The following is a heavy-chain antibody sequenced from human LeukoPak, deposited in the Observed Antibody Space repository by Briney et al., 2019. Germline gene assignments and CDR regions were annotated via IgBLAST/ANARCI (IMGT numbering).Heavy chain of an antibody. J-gene: IGHJ3*02. Sequence: SETLSLTCTVSGGSISSGSYYWSGIRQPAGKGLEGIGRIYTSGSTNYNPSLKSRVTISVDTSKNQFSLKLSSVTAADTAVYYCARDQPIAVAGGDAFDIWGQGTMVTVSS. CDR3: ARDQPIAVAGGDAFDI. D-gene: IGHD6-19*01. V-gene: IGHV4-61*02. CDR1: GGSISSGSYY. CDR2: IYTSGST.